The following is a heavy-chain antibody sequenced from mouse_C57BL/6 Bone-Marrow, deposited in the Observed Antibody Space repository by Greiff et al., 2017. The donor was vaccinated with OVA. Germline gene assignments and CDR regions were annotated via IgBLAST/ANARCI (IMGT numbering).Heavy chain of an antibody. CDR2: IYPGSGST. Sequence: QVQLKQPGAELVKPGASVKMSCKASGYTFTSYWITWVKQRPGQGLEWIGDIYPGSGSTNYNEKFKSKATLTVDTSSSTAYMQLSSLTSEDSAVYYCARRPTIVTPYYFDYWGKGTTLTVSS. V-gene: IGHV1-55*01. J-gene: IGHJ2*01. D-gene: IGHD2-5*01. CDR3: ARRPTIVTPYYFDY. CDR1: GYTFTSYW.